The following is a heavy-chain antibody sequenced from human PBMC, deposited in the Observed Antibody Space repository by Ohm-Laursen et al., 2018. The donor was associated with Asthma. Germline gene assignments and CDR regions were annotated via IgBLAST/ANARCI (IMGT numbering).Heavy chain of an antibody. J-gene: IGHJ3*01. CDR3: SRGRYLEVWRDL. Sequence: SLRLSCAASGFSFRDYGMYWVRQAPGKGLQWVALISNDGRDQYYADSVKDRFTISRDNSKNTVYLQMNSLNLEDTAVYYCSRGRYLEVWRDLWGQGTKVTVSS. CDR1: GFSFRDYG. D-gene: IGHD1-1*01. V-gene: IGHV3-30*03. CDR2: ISNDGRDQ.